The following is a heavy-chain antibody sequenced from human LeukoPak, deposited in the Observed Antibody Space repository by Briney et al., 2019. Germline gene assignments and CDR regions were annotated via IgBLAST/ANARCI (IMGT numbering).Heavy chain of an antibody. CDR3: AKDSGLEPIDY. D-gene: IGHD1-1*01. J-gene: IGHJ4*02. CDR1: GFTFSSYG. Sequence: GGSLRLSCAASGFTFSSYGMHWVRQAPGKGLEWVAVISYDGSNKYYADSVKGRFTISRDNSKNTLYLQMNSLRAEDTAVYYCAKDSGLEPIDYWGQGTLVTVPS. CDR2: ISYDGSNK. V-gene: IGHV3-30*18.